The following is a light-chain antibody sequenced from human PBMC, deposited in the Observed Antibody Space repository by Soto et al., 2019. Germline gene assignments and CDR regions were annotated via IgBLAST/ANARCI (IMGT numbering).Light chain of an antibody. CDR3: HQYGASPIT. J-gene: IGKJ5*01. Sequence: EIVLTQSPGTLSLSPGERATLSCRASQNVHINYLAWYQQKPGQAPRLLIYVASNRATGIPDRCSGSGSGTDFTITIRRLEPEDFAVYYCHQYGASPITFGQGTRLEIK. V-gene: IGKV3-20*01. CDR2: VAS. CDR1: QNVHINY.